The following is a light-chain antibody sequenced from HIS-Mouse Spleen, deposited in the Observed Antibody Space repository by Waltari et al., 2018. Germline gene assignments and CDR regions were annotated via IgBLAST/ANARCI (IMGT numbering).Light chain of an antibody. Sequence: QSVLTQPPSASGTPGQRVPISCSGSSSNIGSNYAYWYQQLPGTAPKLLIYRNNQRPSGVPDRFSGSKSGTSASLAISGLRSEDEADYYCAAWDDSLSGYVVFGGGTKLTVL. V-gene: IGLV1-47*01. J-gene: IGLJ2*01. CDR2: RNN. CDR3: AAWDDSLSGYVV. CDR1: SSNIGSNY.